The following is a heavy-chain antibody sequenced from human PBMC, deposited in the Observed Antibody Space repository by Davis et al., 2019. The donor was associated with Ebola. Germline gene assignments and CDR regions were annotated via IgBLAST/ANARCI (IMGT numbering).Heavy chain of an antibody. D-gene: IGHD3-10*01. CDR1: GFTFSSYS. Sequence: GGSLRLSCAASGFTFSSYSMNWVRQAPGKGLEWVSSISSSSSYIYYADSVKGRFTIPRDNAKNSLYLQMNSLRAEDTAVYYCARDYYQMAYYYYDMDVWGKGTTVTVSS. CDR2: ISSSSSYI. J-gene: IGHJ6*04. CDR3: ARDYYQMAYYYYDMDV. V-gene: IGHV3-21*01.